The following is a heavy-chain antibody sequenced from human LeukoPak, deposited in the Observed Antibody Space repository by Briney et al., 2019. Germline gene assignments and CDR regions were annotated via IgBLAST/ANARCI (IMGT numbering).Heavy chain of an antibody. V-gene: IGHV1-2*02. Sequence: ASVKVSCKASGYTFTGYYVYWVRHAHGQGLEWMGWINPNSGATSYAQKFQGRVTMTRDTSISTAYMELSGLRSDDTAVYYCARLDYGDYPYWGQGTLVTVSS. CDR3: ARLDYGDYPY. D-gene: IGHD4-17*01. CDR1: GYTFTGYY. CDR2: INPNSGAT. J-gene: IGHJ4*02.